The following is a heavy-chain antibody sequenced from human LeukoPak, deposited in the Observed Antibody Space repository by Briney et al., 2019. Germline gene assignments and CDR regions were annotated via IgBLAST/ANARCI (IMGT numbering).Heavy chain of an antibody. CDR3: ARDRLTYCSSTSCYTISHYGMDV. CDR1: GFTFSNYA. D-gene: IGHD2-2*02. J-gene: IGHJ6*02. V-gene: IGHV3-30-3*01. Sequence: GGSLRLSCAASGFTFSNYAILWVRQAPSKGLEWVAVISYDGSSKNFADSVKGRFTISRDNSKNTLYLQMNSLRAEDTAVYYCARDRLTYCSSTSCYTISHYGMDVWGQGTTVTVSS. CDR2: ISYDGSSK.